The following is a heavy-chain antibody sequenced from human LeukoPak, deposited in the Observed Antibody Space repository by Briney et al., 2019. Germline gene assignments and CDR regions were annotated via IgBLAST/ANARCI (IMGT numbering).Heavy chain of an antibody. Sequence: GGSLRLTCAASGFTFSSYAMSWVRQAPGKGLEWVSAISGSGGSTYYADSVKGRFTISTDNSKNTLYLQMNSLRAEDTAVYYCAKDSAGDYDLNFDNWGQGTLVTVSS. CDR3: AKDSAGDYDLNFDN. V-gene: IGHV3-23*01. D-gene: IGHD4-17*01. J-gene: IGHJ4*02. CDR2: ISGSGGST. CDR1: GFTFSSYA.